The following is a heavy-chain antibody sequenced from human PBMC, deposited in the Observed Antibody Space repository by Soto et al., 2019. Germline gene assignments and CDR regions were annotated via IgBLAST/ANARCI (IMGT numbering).Heavy chain of an antibody. CDR2: IIPIFGTA. J-gene: IGHJ5*02. CDR1: GGTFSSYA. CDR3: ARGHIVVVMGWFDP. V-gene: IGHV1-69*06. D-gene: IGHD2-21*01. Sequence: GASVKVSCKASGGTFSSYAISWVRQAPGQGLEWMGGIIPIFGTANYAQKFQGRVTITADKSTSTAYMELSSLRSGDTAVYYCARGHIVVVMGWFDPWGQGTLVTVSS.